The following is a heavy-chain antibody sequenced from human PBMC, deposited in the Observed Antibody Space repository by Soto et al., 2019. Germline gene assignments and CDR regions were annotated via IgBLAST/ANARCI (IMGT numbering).Heavy chain of an antibody. J-gene: IGHJ6*02. D-gene: IGHD5-12*01. Sequence: GGSLRLSCTTSGFPFSSSWMHWVRQGPGKGLVWVAHSNSDGSGTSYADSVRGRFTISRDNAKSTLYLQMNSLRAEDTAVYYCARERVYFGYDRYYYYGMDVSGQATTVTLSS. CDR2: SNSDGSGT. CDR3: ARERVYFGYDRYYYYGMDV. CDR1: GFPFSSSW. V-gene: IGHV3-74*01.